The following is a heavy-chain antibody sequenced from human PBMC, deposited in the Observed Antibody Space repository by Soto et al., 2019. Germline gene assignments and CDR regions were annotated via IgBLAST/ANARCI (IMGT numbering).Heavy chain of an antibody. V-gene: IGHV3-23*01. J-gene: IGHJ4*02. Sequence: EVQLLESGGGLVQPGGSLRLSCAASGFTFSNNAMSWVRQAPGKGLEWVSSISGPGGITYYADSVKGRFTISRDNSKNALDPPMSSPRAEDTAVYYCAKARGSSWHFRFDYWGQGTLVTVSS. CDR3: AKARGSSWHFRFDY. CDR1: GFTFSNNA. CDR2: ISGPGGIT. D-gene: IGHD6-13*01.